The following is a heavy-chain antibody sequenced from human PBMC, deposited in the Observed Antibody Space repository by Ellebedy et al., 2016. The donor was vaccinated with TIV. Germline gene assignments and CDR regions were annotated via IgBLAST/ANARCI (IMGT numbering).Heavy chain of an antibody. CDR1: GFTFGTFG. Sequence: PGGSLRLSCAVPGFTFGTFGIHWVRQAPGKGLEWVAVIWSDGNNKYYADFVKGRFTVSRDNSKNTSYLQMNSLRVDDTAVYYCARVHCGSVSCYGWDLDYWGQGTLVTVSS. CDR2: IWSDGNNK. V-gene: IGHV3-33*01. J-gene: IGHJ4*02. CDR3: ARVHCGSVSCYGWDLDY. D-gene: IGHD5-18*01.